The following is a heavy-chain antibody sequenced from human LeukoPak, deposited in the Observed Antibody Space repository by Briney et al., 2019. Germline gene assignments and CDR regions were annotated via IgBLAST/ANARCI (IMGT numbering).Heavy chain of an antibody. CDR3: ARGRDNVY. J-gene: IGHJ4*02. CDR2: IKEDGSEK. CDR1: GFTFSAFW. V-gene: IGHV3-7*04. Sequence: GGSLRLSCAASGFTFSAFWMTWVRQAPGKGLEWVASIKEDGSEKFYVDSVKGRFTISRDNAKKSLYLQMNSPKAEDAAVYYCARGRDNVYWGQGTLVTVSS. D-gene: IGHD5-24*01.